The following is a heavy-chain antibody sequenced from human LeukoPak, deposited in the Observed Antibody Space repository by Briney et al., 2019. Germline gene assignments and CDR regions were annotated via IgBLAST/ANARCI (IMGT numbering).Heavy chain of an antibody. CDR3: AGHLPYSNYCYY. D-gene: IGHD4-11*01. CDR1: GGSISSSSYY. CDR2: IYYSGST. J-gene: IGHJ4*02. V-gene: IGHV4-39*01. Sequence: PSETLSLTCTVSGGSISSSSYYWGWIRQPPGKGLEWIASIYYSGSTYYNPSLQSRVTISVDTSKNQFSLKLSSVTAADTAVYYCAGHLPYSNYCYYWGQGTLVTVSS.